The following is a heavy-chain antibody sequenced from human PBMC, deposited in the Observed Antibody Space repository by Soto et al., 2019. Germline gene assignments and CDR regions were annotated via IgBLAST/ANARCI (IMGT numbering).Heavy chain of an antibody. Sequence: GGSLRLSCAASGFTFSSYAMSWVRQAQGKGLEWVSAISGVGGSTYSADSVKGRLTISRDYSKNTLYLQMNSLRAEDTAVYYCAKDGGGLGPPYYFDYWGQGTLVTVSS. CDR3: AKDGGGLGPPYYFDY. D-gene: IGHD7-27*01. V-gene: IGHV3-23*01. CDR2: ISGVGGST. J-gene: IGHJ4*02. CDR1: GFTFSSYA.